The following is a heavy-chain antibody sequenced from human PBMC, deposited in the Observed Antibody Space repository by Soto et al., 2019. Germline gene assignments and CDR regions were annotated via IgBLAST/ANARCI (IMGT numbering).Heavy chain of an antibody. V-gene: IGHV1-69*02. CDR2: IIPILGIA. CDR1: GGTFSSYT. J-gene: IGHJ4*02. D-gene: IGHD2-15*01. Sequence: QVQLVQSGAEVKKPGSSVKVSCKASGGTFSSYTISWVRQAPGQGLEWMGRIIPILGIANYAQKFQGRVTITADKSTSTAYVELSSLRSEDTAVDYCARYCSGGSCYSNGGDFDYWGQGTLVTVSS. CDR3: ARYCSGGSCYSNGGDFDY.